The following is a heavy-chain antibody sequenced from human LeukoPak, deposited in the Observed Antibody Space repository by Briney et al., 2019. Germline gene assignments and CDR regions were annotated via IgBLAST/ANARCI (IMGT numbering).Heavy chain of an antibody. CDR1: GYTFTSYA. D-gene: IGHD1-26*01. V-gene: IGHV1-3*01. CDR2: INAGNGNT. J-gene: IGHJ6*02. CDR3: ARFGVGATTPRRMDV. Sequence: ASVTVSCKASGYTFTSYAMHWVRQAPGQRLESMGWINAGNGNTKYSQKFQGRVTITRDTSASTAYMELSSLRSEDTAVYYCARFGVGATTPRRMDVWGQGTTVTDSS.